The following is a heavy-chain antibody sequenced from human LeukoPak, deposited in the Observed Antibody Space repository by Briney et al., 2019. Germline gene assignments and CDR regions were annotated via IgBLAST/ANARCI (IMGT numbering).Heavy chain of an antibody. CDR2: IYHSGST. CDR3: ASYYYDSSGYYAFDY. D-gene: IGHD3-22*01. J-gene: IGHJ4*02. V-gene: IGHV4-30-2*01. CDR1: GGSISSGGYS. Sequence: SQTLSLTCAVSGGSISSGGYSWSWIRQPPGKGLEWIGYIYHSGSTYYNPSLKSRVTISVDRSKNQFSLKLSSVTVADTAVYYCASYYYDSSGYYAFDYWGQGTLVTVSS.